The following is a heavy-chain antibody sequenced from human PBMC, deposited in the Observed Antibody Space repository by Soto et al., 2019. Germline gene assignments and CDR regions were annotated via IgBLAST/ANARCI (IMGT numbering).Heavy chain of an antibody. CDR1: GGTFSGYA. CDR3: ARRERRSISVGRLDY. CDR2: VYYSGST. Sequence: SETLSLTCAVYGGTFSGYAWTWIRQPPGKGLEWIGEVYYSGSTNYIPSLEGRVSMSADTSKNQFSLRLTSVTAADTAVYYCARRERRSISVGRLDYWGQGALVTVSS. V-gene: IGHV4-34*01. J-gene: IGHJ4*02. D-gene: IGHD3-3*02.